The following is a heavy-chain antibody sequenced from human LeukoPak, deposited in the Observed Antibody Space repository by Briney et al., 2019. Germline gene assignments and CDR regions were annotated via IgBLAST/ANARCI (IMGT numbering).Heavy chain of an antibody. D-gene: IGHD1-1*01. J-gene: IGHJ4*02. V-gene: IGHV4-59*02. Sequence: SESLSLTCTVSGDSVSIYYWSWIRQPPGKGLEWIGYIYYRGNTNYNPSLKSRVTMAVDTSKNQFSLKVSSVTAADTAVYYCARAGNNWSFDYWGQGTLVTVSS. CDR3: ARAGNNWSFDY. CDR1: GDSVSIYY. CDR2: IYYRGNT.